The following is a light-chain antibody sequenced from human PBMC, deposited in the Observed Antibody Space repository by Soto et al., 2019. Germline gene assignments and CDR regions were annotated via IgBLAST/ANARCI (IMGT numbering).Light chain of an antibody. V-gene: IGLV1-44*01. CDR1: SSNIGSNS. CDR3: AAWDDSLNGPV. Sequence: QSVLTQPPSASGTPGQRVTISCSGSSSNIGSNSVNWYQQLPGTTPKLLIYSSNQRPSGVPDRFSGSKSGTSASLAISWLQSEDEAEYSCAAWDDSLNGPVFGGGTKVTVL. CDR2: SSN. J-gene: IGLJ3*02.